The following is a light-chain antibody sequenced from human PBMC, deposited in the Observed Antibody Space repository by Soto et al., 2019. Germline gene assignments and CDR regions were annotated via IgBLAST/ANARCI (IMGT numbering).Light chain of an antibody. J-gene: IGKJ4*01. CDR2: AAS. CDR3: QHYNTQSIT. CDR1: ENIFKF. Sequence: DIQLIQSPATLSASVGDRITITCRASENIFKFLAWYQQRSGRAPNLLIYAASDLETGVPSRFSGRGSGTEFTLTIDSLQPDDSAPYYCQHYNTQSITFGGRTKVDVK. V-gene: IGKV1-5*01.